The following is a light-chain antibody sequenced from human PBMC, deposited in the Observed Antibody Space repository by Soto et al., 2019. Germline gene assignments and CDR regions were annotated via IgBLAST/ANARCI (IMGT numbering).Light chain of an antibody. J-gene: IGKJ1*01. Sequence: DIQMTQSPSSLSASVGDRVTITCRASQSISSYLNWYQQKPGKAPKLLIYAASSLQSGVPSRFSGSGSGPDFTLTISSLQPEDFATYYCQQSYSTPAVTFGQGTKVEIK. CDR2: AAS. CDR3: QQSYSTPAVT. CDR1: QSISSY. V-gene: IGKV1-39*01.